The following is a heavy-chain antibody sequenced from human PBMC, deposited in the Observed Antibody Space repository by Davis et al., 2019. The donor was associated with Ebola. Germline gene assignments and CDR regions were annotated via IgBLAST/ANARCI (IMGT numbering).Heavy chain of an antibody. CDR2: IYYSGST. V-gene: IGHV4-59*12. J-gene: IGHJ6*02. CDR1: GGSFSGYY. D-gene: IGHD2-15*01. CDR3: ARGFSSCSGGSCYSLYYYYYGMDV. Sequence: PSETLSLTCAVYGGSFSGYYWSWIRQPPGKGLEWIGYIYYSGSTNYNPSLKSRVTISVDTSKNQFSLKLSSVTAADTAVYYCARGFSSCSGGSCYSLYYYYYGMDVWGQGTTVTVSS.